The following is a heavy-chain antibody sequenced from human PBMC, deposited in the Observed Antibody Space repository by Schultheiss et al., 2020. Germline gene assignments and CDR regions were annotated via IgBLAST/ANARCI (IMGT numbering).Heavy chain of an antibody. CDR1: GGTFSSYA. CDR3: ARDGGLRKYDY. D-gene: IGHD2-15*01. J-gene: IGHJ4*02. Sequence: SVKVSCKASGGTFSSYAISWVRQATGQGLEWMGWMNPNSGNTGYAQKFQGRVTITADESTSTAYMELRSLRSDDTAVYYCARDGGLRKYDYWGQGTLVTVSS. V-gene: IGHV1-69*13. CDR2: MNPNSGNT.